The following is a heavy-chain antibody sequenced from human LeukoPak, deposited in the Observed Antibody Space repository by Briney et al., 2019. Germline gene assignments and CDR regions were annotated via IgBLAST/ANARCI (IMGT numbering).Heavy chain of an antibody. Sequence: GASVKVSCKASGGTFSSYAISWVRQAPGLGLEWMGGIIPIFGTANYAQKFQGRVTITADESTSTAYMELSSLRSEDTAVYYCARRYSSSWYAFDIWGQGTMVTVPS. V-gene: IGHV1-69*13. CDR2: IIPIFGTA. CDR1: GGTFSSYA. D-gene: IGHD6-13*01. CDR3: ARRYSSSWYAFDI. J-gene: IGHJ3*02.